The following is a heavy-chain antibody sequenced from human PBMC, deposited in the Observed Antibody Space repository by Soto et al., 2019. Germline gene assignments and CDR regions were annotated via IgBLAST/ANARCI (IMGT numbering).Heavy chain of an antibody. V-gene: IGHV1-18*01. CDR2: INPYNGNT. CDR3: ARVVAAAPVYYGMDV. D-gene: IGHD2-15*01. Sequence: QVQLVQSGAEVKKPGASVKVSCNASGFTFAIYGITWVRQAPGQGLEWMGWINPYNGNTNYAQKFQGRVNMTTDTSTSTGYMELRSLRSDDTAVYYCARVVAAAPVYYGMDVWGQGTTVTVSS. J-gene: IGHJ6*02. CDR1: GFTFAIYG.